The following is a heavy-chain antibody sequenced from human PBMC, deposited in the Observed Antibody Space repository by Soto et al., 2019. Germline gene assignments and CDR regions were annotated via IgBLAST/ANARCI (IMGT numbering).Heavy chain of an antibody. CDR1: GFSLSTSGMC. J-gene: IGHJ6*02. D-gene: IGHD3-10*01. CDR2: IDWDDDK. CDR3: ARATYYYGSGRKDYYGMDV. Sequence: TLTLTCTFSGFSLSTSGMCVSWIRQPPGKALEWLALIDWDDDKYYSTSLKTRLTISKDTSKNQVVLTMTNMDPVDTATYYCARATYYYGSGRKDYYGMDVWGQGTTVTVSS. V-gene: IGHV2-70*01.